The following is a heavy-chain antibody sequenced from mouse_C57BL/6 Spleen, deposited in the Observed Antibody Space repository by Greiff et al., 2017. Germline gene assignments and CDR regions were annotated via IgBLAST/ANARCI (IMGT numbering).Heavy chain of an antibody. CDR3: ARHFTTVAYYFDY. D-gene: IGHD1-1*01. Sequence: EVHLVESGGDLVKPGGSLKLSCAASGFTFSSYGMSWVRQTPDKRLEWVATISSGGSYTYYPDSVKGRFTISRDNAKNTLYLQMSSLKSEDTAMYYCARHFTTVAYYFDYWGQGTTLTVSS. CDR2: ISSGGSYT. V-gene: IGHV5-6*01. J-gene: IGHJ2*01. CDR1: GFTFSSYG.